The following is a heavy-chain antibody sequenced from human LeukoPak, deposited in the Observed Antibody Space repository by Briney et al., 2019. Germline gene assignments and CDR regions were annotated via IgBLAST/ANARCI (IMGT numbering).Heavy chain of an antibody. CDR2: IYYSGST. CDR1: GGSISSGGYY. J-gene: IGHJ4*02. Sequence: SETLSLTCTVSGGSISSGGYYWSWIRQHPGKGLEWIGYIYYSGSTYYNPSLKSRVTISVDTSKNQFSLKLSSVTAADTAVYYCARGVGYCSSTSCEFDYWGQGTLVTVSS. V-gene: IGHV4-31*03. D-gene: IGHD2-2*01. CDR3: ARGVGYCSSTSCEFDY.